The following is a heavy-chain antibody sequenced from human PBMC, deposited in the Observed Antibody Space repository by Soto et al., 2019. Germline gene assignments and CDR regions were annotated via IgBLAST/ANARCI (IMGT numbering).Heavy chain of an antibody. CDR2: ISPGDSDT. Sequence: EVQLVQSGAEVKKPGESLKISCKGSGYSFTSYWIGWVRQMPGKGLEWMGIISPGDSDTRYSPSFQGQVTISADKSISTAYLQWSSLKASDTAMYYCARTSAAGKYYDGLDVWGQGTTVTVSS. V-gene: IGHV5-51*01. J-gene: IGHJ6*02. CDR1: GYSFTSYW. CDR3: ARTSAAGKYYDGLDV. D-gene: IGHD6-13*01.